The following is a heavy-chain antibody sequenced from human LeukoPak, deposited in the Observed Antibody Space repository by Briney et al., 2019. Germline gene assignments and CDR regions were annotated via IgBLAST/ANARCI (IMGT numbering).Heavy chain of an antibody. Sequence: GASVKASCKTSGYTFNNYGISWVRQAPGQGLEWMGWISGYNGYTNSAQQFQGRVTLTMDTSSSTVYMELRSLRSDDTAVYYCARWSGGSDWRYHYGMDVWGQGTTVTVSS. CDR2: ISGYNGYT. V-gene: IGHV1-18*01. CDR1: GYTFNNYG. J-gene: IGHJ6*02. CDR3: ARWSGGSDWRYHYGMDV. D-gene: IGHD6-19*01.